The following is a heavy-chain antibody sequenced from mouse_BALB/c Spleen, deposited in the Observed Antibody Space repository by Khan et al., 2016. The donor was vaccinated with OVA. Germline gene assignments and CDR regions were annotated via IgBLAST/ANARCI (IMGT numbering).Heavy chain of an antibody. V-gene: IGHV1-7*01. D-gene: IGHD1-1*01. CDR2: INPSTGYT. CDR3: ARWGLRWDVDF. Sequence: QVQLKQSGAELAKPGASVKMSCKASGYTFINYWILWIKQRPGQGLEWIGYINPSTGYTEYNQNFKDKATLTADKSSSTAYMQLSSLTSEESIVFYSARWGLRWDVDFWGQGTTLTVSS. J-gene: IGHJ2*01. CDR1: GYTFINYW.